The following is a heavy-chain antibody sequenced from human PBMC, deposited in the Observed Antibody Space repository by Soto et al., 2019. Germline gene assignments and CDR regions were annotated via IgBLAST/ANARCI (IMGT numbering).Heavy chain of an antibody. Sequence: EVQLVESGGGLVQPGRSLRLSCAASGFTFDDYAMHWVRQAPGKGLEWVAGISWNSGSIGYADSVKGRFTISRDNAKNSLYLQMNSLRAEDTPLYYCAKDRRGQLVRGSDYWGQGTLVTVSS. CDR3: AKDRRGQLVRGSDY. CDR1: GFTFDDYA. D-gene: IGHD6-13*01. V-gene: IGHV3-9*01. CDR2: ISWNSGSI. J-gene: IGHJ4*02.